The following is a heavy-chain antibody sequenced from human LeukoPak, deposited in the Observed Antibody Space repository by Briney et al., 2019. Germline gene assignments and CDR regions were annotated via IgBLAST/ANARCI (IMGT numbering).Heavy chain of an antibody. V-gene: IGHV3-30*04. CDR2: ISYDGSNK. CDR3: ARWGRTAAGAYYYYYMDV. D-gene: IGHD6-13*01. J-gene: IGHJ6*03. Sequence: HPGGSLRLSCAASGFTFSNYAMHWVRLAPGKGLEWVAVISYDGSNKYYADSVKGRFTISRDNSKNTLYLQMNSLRAEDTAVYYCARWGRTAAGAYYYYYMDVWGKGTTVIVSS. CDR1: GFTFSNYA.